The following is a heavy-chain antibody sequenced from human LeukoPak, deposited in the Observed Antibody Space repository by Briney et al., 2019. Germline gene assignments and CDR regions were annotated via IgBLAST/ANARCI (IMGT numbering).Heavy chain of an antibody. CDR1: GYTFTGHY. J-gene: IGHJ4*02. CDR2: IHPNNGAA. D-gene: IGHD3-22*01. V-gene: IGHV1-2*02. Sequence: ASVKVSCKASGYTFTGHYLHWVRQAPGQGPEWMAWIHPNNGAADYAEKLKGRVTVTRDTSISTAYMELSRLRSDDTAVYYCARVEDYYDSSGSTHFDYWGQGTLVTVSS. CDR3: ARVEDYYDSSGSTHFDY.